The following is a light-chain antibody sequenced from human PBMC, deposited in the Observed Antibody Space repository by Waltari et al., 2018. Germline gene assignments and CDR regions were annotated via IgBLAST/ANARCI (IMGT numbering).Light chain of an antibody. CDR2: DAS. CDR3: QQSYGTPRT. V-gene: IGKV1-39*01. Sequence: DIHMTQSPSSLSASVGDRITISCRASQSIRSFLNWYPQRSGKAPKLLIYDASSLQSGVPSRFSGSGSGTDFTLTITSLQPEDFATYYCQQSYGTPRTFGQGTKVVIK. J-gene: IGKJ1*01. CDR1: QSIRSF.